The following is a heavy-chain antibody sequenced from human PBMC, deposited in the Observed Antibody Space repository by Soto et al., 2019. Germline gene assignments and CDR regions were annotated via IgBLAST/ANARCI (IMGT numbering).Heavy chain of an antibody. CDR1: GGSFSPYT. D-gene: IGHD2-15*01. Sequence: SVKVSCKASGGSFSPYTLSWVRQAPGQGLEWMGRIIPIFGTPYSAQKFQGRVTITADKSTSTVYMALSSLGSDDTAVYFCARGLECRGYCLDKPTWFGPWGQGTLVTVSS. V-gene: IGHV1-69*06. J-gene: IGHJ5*02. CDR3: ARGLECRGYCLDKPTWFGP. CDR2: IIPIFGTP.